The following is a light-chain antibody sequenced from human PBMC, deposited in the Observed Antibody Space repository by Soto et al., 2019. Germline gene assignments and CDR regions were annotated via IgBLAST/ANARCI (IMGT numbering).Light chain of an antibody. Sequence: EIVMTQSPATLSVSPGERATLSCRASQSVSSNLAWYQQKPGQAPRLLIYGASSRATGIPARFSGSGSGTEFTLTISRLEPEDFAAYYCQQYGSSLWTFGQGTKVDIK. J-gene: IGKJ1*01. CDR2: GAS. CDR1: QSVSSN. CDR3: QQYGSSLWT. V-gene: IGKV3-15*01.